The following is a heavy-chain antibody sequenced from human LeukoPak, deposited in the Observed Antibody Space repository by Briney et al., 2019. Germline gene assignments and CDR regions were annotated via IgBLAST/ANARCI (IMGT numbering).Heavy chain of an antibody. D-gene: IGHD6-19*01. J-gene: IGHJ3*02. CDR3: ARGYSSGWYGDAFDI. V-gene: IGHV1-46*03. CDR1: GYTFTSYY. CDR2: INPSGGST. Sequence: ASVKVSCEASGYTFTSYYMHWVRQAPGQGLEWMGIINPSGGSTSYAQKFQGRVTMTRDTSTSTVYMELSSLRSEDTAVYYCARGYSSGWYGDAFDIWGQGTMVTVSS.